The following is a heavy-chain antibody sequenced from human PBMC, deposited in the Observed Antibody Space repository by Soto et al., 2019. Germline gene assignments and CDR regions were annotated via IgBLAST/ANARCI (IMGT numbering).Heavy chain of an antibody. CDR1: GDTFTSYA. V-gene: IGHV1-3*01. J-gene: IGHJ6*02. CDR3: ARDKDRLQLGGNYYYIMDV. Sequence: ASVKVSCKSSGDTFTSYAMHCVRQAPGQRLEWMGWINAGNGNTKYSQKFQGRVTITRDTSASTAYMELSGLRSEDTAVYYCARDKDRLQLGGNYYYIMDVWGQGTTVTVSS. CDR2: INAGNGNT. D-gene: IGHD4-4*01.